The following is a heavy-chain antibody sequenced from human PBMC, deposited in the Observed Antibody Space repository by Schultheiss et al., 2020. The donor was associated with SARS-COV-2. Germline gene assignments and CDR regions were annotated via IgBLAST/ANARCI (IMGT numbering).Heavy chain of an antibody. V-gene: IGHV3-23*01. Sequence: GGSLRLSCAASGFTFSSYAMSWVRQAPGKGLEWVSAISGSGGSTYYADSVKGRFTISRHNSKNTLYLQMNSLRAEDTAVYYCARGRGLWYFDLWGRGTLVTVSS. J-gene: IGHJ2*01. CDR3: ARGRGLWYFDL. CDR1: GFTFSSYA. CDR2: ISGSGGST.